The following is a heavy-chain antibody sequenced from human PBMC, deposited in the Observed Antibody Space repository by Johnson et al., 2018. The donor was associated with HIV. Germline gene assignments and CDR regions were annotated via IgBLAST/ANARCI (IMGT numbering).Heavy chain of an antibody. J-gene: IGHJ3*02. CDR1: GFIVSSKH. V-gene: IGHV3-30*03. CDR2: ISFDGTSK. Sequence: QVQLVESGGGLIQPGGSLRLSCAASGFIVSSKHMSWVRQAPGKGLEWVAFISFDGTSKYYADSVKGRFTISRDDSKNTAYLQMNSLKTEDTAVYYCTRRRDLDAFDIWGQGTMVTVSS. CDR3: TRRRDLDAFDI.